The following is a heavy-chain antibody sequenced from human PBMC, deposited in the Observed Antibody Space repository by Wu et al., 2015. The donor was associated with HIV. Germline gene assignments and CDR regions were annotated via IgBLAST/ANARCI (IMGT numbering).Heavy chain of an antibody. CDR2: IIPMYGTT. V-gene: IGHV1-69*18. CDR3: ARDVEMATIHSYYYAMDV. D-gene: IGHD5-24*01. J-gene: IGHJ6*02. CDR1: GYTFTDYY. Sequence: QMQLVQSGAEVKKPGASVKVSCKASGYTFTDYYMHWVRQAPGQGLEWMGRIIPMYGTTNYAQKFQGRFTITADESTSTAYMDLSSLRSEDTAVYYCARDVEMATIHSYYYAMDVWGQGTTVTVSS.